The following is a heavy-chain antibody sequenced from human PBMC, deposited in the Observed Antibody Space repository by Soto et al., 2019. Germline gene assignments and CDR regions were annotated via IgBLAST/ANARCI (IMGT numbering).Heavy chain of an antibody. CDR2: IYPSNSNT. CDR1: GYSFTSYW. Sequence: GESLKISCKGFGYSFTSYWIGWVRQMPGKGMEWMGIIYPSNSNTRYSPSFQGQVTISADTSISTVYLQWDSLKASDTAIYHCARESTGQFDYWGQGTQVTVSS. J-gene: IGHJ4*02. V-gene: IGHV5-51*01. D-gene: IGHD2-2*01. CDR3: ARESTGQFDY.